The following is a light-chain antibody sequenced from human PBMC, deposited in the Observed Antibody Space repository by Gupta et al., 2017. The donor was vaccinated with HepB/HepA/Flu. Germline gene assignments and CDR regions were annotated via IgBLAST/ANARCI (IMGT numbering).Light chain of an antibody. J-gene: IGLJ3*02. CDR2: DNN. CDR1: TGTVTSDHW. CDR3: WPTYNGNHWV. V-gene: IGLV7-46*01. Sequence: VVPPEPSLTVSPGGPVTLTCGSSTGTVTSDHWPYWFQQKPAQAHRTLVYDNNNKCAGTPARFSGSINGGKAALTLSGAQHEAEAEYYCWPTYNGNHWVFGGGTKLTVL.